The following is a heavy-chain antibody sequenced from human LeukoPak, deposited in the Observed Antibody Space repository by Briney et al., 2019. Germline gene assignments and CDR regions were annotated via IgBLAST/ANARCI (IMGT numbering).Heavy chain of an antibody. D-gene: IGHD6-19*01. Sequence: PSETLSLTCTVSGASISTYYWSWIRQPAGKGLEWIGRIYSSGNTDDNPSLKSRVTMSVDTSKNQFSLHLRFVTAADTALYYCARTPGITVAGRFFDYRGQGIQVTVSS. V-gene: IGHV4-4*07. CDR1: GASISTYY. CDR2: IYSSGNT. CDR3: ARTPGITVAGRFFDY. J-gene: IGHJ4*02.